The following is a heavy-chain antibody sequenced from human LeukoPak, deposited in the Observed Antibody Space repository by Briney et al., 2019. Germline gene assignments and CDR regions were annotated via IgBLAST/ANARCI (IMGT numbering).Heavy chain of an antibody. J-gene: IGHJ6*02. CDR2: IDPSDSYT. CDR1: GYSFTSYW. Sequence: GESLKISCKGSGYSFTSYWISWVRQMPGKGLEWMGRIDPSDSYTNYSTSFQGHVTISADKSISTAYLQWSSLKASDTAMYYCARQNSNYYYYGMDVWGQGTTVTVSS. V-gene: IGHV5-10-1*01. CDR3: ARQNSNYYYYGMDV. D-gene: IGHD4-11*01.